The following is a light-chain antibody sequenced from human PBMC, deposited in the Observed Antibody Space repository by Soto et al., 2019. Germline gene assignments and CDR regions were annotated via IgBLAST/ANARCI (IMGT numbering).Light chain of an antibody. J-gene: IGLJ1*01. V-gene: IGLV2-23*01. Sequence: QSAQTQPASVSGSPGQSITISCTGTSSDVGSYNLVSWYQQHPGKAPKLMIYEGSKRPSGVSNRFSGSKSGNTASLTISGLQAEDEADYYCCSYASSRGVFGTGTKLTVL. CDR2: EGS. CDR1: SSDVGSYNL. CDR3: CSYASSRGV.